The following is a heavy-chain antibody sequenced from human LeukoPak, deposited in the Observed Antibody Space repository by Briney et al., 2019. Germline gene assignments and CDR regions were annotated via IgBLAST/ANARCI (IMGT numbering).Heavy chain of an antibody. D-gene: IGHD4-23*01. V-gene: IGHV1-69*13. CDR1: GGTFSSYA. CDR3: ARDMTVVNRGDAFDI. Sequence: GASVKVSCKASGGTFSSYAISWVRQAPGQGLEWMGGIIPIFGTANYAQKFQGRVTITADESTSTAYMELSSLRSEDTAVYYCARDMTVVNRGDAFDIWGQGTMVTVSS. CDR2: IIPIFGTA. J-gene: IGHJ3*02.